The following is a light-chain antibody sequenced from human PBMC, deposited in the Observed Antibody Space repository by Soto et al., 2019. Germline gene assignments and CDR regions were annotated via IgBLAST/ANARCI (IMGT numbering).Light chain of an antibody. CDR3: QQYNDNWP. CDR2: KAS. Sequence: DIQMTQSPSTLSASVGDRVTITCRASQRISSWLAWHQQKPGKAPRLLIYKASNLESGVPSRFSGSGSGTEFTLTITSLQPDDSATYYCQQYNDNWPFAQGTKVEIK. V-gene: IGKV1-5*03. CDR1: QRISSW. J-gene: IGKJ1*01.